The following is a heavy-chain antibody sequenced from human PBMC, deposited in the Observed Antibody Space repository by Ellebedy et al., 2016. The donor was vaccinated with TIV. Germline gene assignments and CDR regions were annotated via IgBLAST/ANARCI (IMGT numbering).Heavy chain of an antibody. D-gene: IGHD4-17*01. CDR2: INPNSGGT. V-gene: IGHV1-18*04. Sequence: ASVKVSCKASGYTFTSYGISWVRQAPGQGLEWMGWINPNSGGTNYEQKFQGRVTMTRDTSTSTVYMELSSLRSEDTAVYYCARNYGDYVDRLFDYWGQGTLVTVSS. CDR3: ARNYGDYVDRLFDY. CDR1: GYTFTSYG. J-gene: IGHJ4*02.